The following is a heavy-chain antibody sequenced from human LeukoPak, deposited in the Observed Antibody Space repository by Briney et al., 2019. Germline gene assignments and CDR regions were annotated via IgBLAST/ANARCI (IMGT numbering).Heavy chain of an antibody. V-gene: IGHV3-30-3*01. J-gene: IGHJ4*02. CDR1: GFTFSNYA. CDR3: AQRFLEPLDY. D-gene: IGHD3-3*01. CDR2: ISYDGSNK. Sequence: PGRSLRLSCAASGFTFSNYAMHWVRQAPGKGLEWVAVISYDGSNKYYADSVKGRFTISRDNSKSTLYLQMNSLRAEDTAVYYCAQRFLEPLDYWGQGTLVTVSS.